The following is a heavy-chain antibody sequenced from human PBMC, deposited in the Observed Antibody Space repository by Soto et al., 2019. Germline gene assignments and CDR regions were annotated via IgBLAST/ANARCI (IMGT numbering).Heavy chain of an antibody. Sequence: ASVKVSCKASGYTFTSYGISWVRQAPGQGLEWMGWISAYNGNTNYAQKLQGRVTMTTDTSTSTAYMELRSLRSDDTAVYYCARGEVIAARHYYYYGMDVWGQGTTVTVSS. D-gene: IGHD6-6*01. J-gene: IGHJ6*02. CDR3: ARGEVIAARHYYYYGMDV. V-gene: IGHV1-18*04. CDR2: ISAYNGNT. CDR1: GYTFTSYG.